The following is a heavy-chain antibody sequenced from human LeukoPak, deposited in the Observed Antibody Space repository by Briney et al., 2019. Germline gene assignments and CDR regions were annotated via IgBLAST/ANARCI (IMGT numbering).Heavy chain of an antibody. CDR2: TYYRSKWYN. V-gene: IGHV6-1*01. J-gene: IGHJ4*02. CDR1: GDGVSSNSAA. D-gene: IGHD3-16*02. CDR3: AVSYDYVWGSYRPGPFDY. Sequence: SQTLSLTCAISGDGVSSNSAAWNWIRQSPSRGLEWLGRTYYRSKWYNDYAVSVKSRITINPDTSKNQFSLQLNSVTPEDTAVYYCAVSYDYVWGSYRPGPFDYWGQGTLVTVSS.